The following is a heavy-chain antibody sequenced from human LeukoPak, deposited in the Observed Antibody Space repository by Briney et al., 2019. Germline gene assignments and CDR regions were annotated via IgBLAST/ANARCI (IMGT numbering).Heavy chain of an antibody. CDR1: GFTFSSYA. Sequence: GGSLRLSCAASGFTFSSYAMHWVRQAPGKGLEWVAVISYDGSNKYYADSVKGRFTISRDNSKNALYLQMNSLRAEDTAVYYCARDLLTTGYYDYWAREPWSPSPQ. V-gene: IGHV3-30*04. CDR2: ISYDGSNK. D-gene: IGHD4-11*01. CDR3: ARDLLTTGYYDY. J-gene: IGHJ4*02.